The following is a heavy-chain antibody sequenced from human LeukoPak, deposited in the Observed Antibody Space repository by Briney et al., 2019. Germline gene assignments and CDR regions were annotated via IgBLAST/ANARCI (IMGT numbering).Heavy chain of an antibody. J-gene: IGHJ4*02. Sequence: PSETLSLTCSVSGGSITYSHYYWGWVRQPPGKGLEWIGGIYYSGSAYYNPSLKSRVTISVDTSRNEFSLRLSSVTAADTALYFCARQSGSYGGILDNWGQGILGTVSS. V-gene: IGHV4-39*01. CDR3: ARQSGSYGGILDN. CDR2: IYYSGSA. D-gene: IGHD1-26*01. CDR1: GGSITYSHYY.